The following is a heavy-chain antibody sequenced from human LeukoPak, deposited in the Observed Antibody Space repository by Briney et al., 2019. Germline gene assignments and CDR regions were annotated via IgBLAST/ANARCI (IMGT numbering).Heavy chain of an antibody. D-gene: IGHD1-26*01. V-gene: IGHV3-48*04. Sequence: GGSLRLSCAATESTFTHYGMDWVRQTPGKGLEWVSYISGDTRAIYYADSVKGRFTISRDNAQNSLFLQLNSLRAEDTAVYYCARGGATKTFDYWGQGALVTVSS. J-gene: IGHJ4*02. CDR2: ISGDTRAI. CDR1: ESTFTHYG. CDR3: ARGGATKTFDY.